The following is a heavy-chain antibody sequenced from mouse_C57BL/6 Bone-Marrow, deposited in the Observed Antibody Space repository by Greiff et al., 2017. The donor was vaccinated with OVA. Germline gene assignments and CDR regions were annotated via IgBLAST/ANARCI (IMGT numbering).Heavy chain of an antibody. Sequence: EVQVVESGGGLVKPGGSLKLSCAASGFTFSSYAMSWVRQTPEKRLEWVATISDGGSYTYYPDNVKGRFTISRDNAKNNLYLQMSHLKSEDTAMYYCARIYYYAPFAYWGQGTLVTVSA. CDR3: ARIYYYAPFAY. CDR2: ISDGGSYT. CDR1: GFTFSSYA. J-gene: IGHJ3*01. V-gene: IGHV5-4*01. D-gene: IGHD1-1*01.